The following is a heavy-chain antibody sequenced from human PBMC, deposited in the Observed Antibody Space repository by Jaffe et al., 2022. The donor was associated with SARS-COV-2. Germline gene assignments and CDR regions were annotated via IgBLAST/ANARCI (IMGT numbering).Heavy chain of an antibody. J-gene: IGHJ4*02. CDR3: AQHAYCGGDCYLAI. D-gene: IGHD2-21*02. CDR2: IYYSGST. Sequence: QVQLQESGPGLVKPSETLSLTCTVSGGSISSYYWSWIRQPPGKGLEWIGYIYYSGSTNYNPSLKSRVTISVDTSKNQFSLKLSSVTAADTAVYYCAQHAYCGGDCYLAIWGQGTLVTVSS. V-gene: IGHV4-59*01. CDR1: GGSISSYY.